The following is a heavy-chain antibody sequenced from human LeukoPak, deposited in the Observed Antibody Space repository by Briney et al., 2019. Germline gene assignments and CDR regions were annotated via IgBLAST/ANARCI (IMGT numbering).Heavy chain of an antibody. V-gene: IGHV3-53*01. J-gene: IGHJ4*02. D-gene: IGHD1-26*01. Sequence: GGSLRLSCAASGFTVSSNYMSWVRQAPGKGLEWVSVIYSGGSTCYADSVKGRFTISRDNSKNTLYLQMNSLRAEDTAVYYCARVQVGATLDYWGQGTLVTVSS. CDR3: ARVQVGATLDY. CDR2: IYSGGST. CDR1: GFTVSSNY.